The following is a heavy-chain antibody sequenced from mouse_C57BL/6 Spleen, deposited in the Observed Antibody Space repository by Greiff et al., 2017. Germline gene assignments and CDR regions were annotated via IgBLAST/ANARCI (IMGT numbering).Heavy chain of an antibody. V-gene: IGHV1-81*01. Sequence: QVQLQQSGAELARPGASVKLSCKASGYTFTSYGISWVKQRTGQGLEWIGEIYPRSGNTYYNEKFKGKATLTADKSSSTAYMELRSLTSEDSAVYFCARSDGSSSYWYFDVWGTGTTVTVSS. D-gene: IGHD1-1*01. CDR3: ARSDGSSSYWYFDV. CDR1: GYTFTSYG. J-gene: IGHJ1*03. CDR2: IYPRSGNT.